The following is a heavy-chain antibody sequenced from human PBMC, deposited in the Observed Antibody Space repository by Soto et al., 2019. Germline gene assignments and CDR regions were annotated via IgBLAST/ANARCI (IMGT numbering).Heavy chain of an antibody. D-gene: IGHD4-4*01. CDR1: GFTFGDYY. V-gene: IGHV3-11*06. J-gene: IGHJ4*02. Sequence: PGGSLRLSCAASGFTFGDYYMSWIRQAPGKGLEWVSYISSSSGYIYYADSVKGRFTISRDNAKKSLYLQMNSLRAEDTAVYYCARADYGTYSYNFDFWGQRTLVTVSS. CDR2: ISSSSGYI. CDR3: ARADYGTYSYNFDF.